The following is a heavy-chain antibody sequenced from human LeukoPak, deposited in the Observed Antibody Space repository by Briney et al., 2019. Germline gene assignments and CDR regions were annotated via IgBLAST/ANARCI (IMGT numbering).Heavy chain of an antibody. D-gene: IGHD2-2*01. Sequence: GGSLRLSCAASGFTFSSYSMNWVRQAPGKGLEWVSFISSSSSYIYYADSVKGRFTISRDNAKNSLYLQMNSLRAEDTAVYYCARGGIVVPAAPRSGMDVWGQGTTGTVSS. CDR2: ISSSSSYI. CDR3: ARGGIVVPAAPRSGMDV. CDR1: GFTFSSYS. V-gene: IGHV3-21*01. J-gene: IGHJ6*02.